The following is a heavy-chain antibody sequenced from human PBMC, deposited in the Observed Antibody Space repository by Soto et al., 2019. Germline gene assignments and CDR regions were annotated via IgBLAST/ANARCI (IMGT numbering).Heavy chain of an antibody. Sequence: GGSLRLSCTASGFAFSNYAMGWVRQAPGKGLEWVSSISTSIDATYYADSVKGRFTISRDDSKNTLYLQMNSLRAEDTAVYYCAKEYEKWLRSIQFDYWGQGTLVTVSS. J-gene: IGHJ4*02. D-gene: IGHD5-12*01. CDR1: GFAFSNYA. V-gene: IGHV3-23*01. CDR2: ISTSIDAT. CDR3: AKEYEKWLRSIQFDY.